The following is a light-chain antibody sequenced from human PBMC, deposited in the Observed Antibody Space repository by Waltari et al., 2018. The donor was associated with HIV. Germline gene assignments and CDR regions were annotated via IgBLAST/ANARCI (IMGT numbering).Light chain of an antibody. J-gene: IGLJ2*01. Sequence: QSVLTQPPSVSAPPGQRVTISCSGGTSNIGTTYVSWYQHVPGMAPRRLSYDNTKRSSGIPARFSGSKSGTSGTLGITGLQTGDEADYYCGTWDSSLSVVVFGGGTKLTVL. CDR2: DNT. V-gene: IGLV1-51*01. CDR3: GTWDSSLSVVV. CDR1: TSNIGTTY.